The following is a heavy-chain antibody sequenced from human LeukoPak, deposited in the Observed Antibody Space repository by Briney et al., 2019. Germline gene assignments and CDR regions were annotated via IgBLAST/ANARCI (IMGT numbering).Heavy chain of an antibody. CDR1: GFTFSDYY. Sequence: KAGGSLRLSCAASGFTFSDYYMSWIRQAPGKGPEWVSYISSSGSNIYYADSVKGRFIISRDNAKNSLYLQMNSLRAEDTAVFYCARANSRSGYDFWSGYSTYYYFMDVWGKGTTVTVSS. CDR2: ISSSGSNI. V-gene: IGHV3-11*04. CDR3: ARANSRSGYDFWSGYSTYYYFMDV. J-gene: IGHJ6*03. D-gene: IGHD3-3*01.